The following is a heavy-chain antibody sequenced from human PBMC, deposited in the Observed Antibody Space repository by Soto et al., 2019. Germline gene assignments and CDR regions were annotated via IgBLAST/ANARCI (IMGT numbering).Heavy chain of an antibody. CDR2: IYYSGST. D-gene: IGHD4-17*01. CDR1: GGSISSGGYY. V-gene: IGHV4-31*03. Sequence: SETLSLTCTVSGGSISSGGYYWSWIRQHPGKGLEWIGYIYYSGSTYYNPSLKSRVTTSVDTSKNQFSLKLSSVTAADTAVYYCARGDGDYYYYYMDVWGKGTTVTVSS. CDR3: ARGDGDYYYYYMDV. J-gene: IGHJ6*03.